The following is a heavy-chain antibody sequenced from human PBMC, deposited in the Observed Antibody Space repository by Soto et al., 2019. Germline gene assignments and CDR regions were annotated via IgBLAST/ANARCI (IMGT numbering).Heavy chain of an antibody. Sequence: QVQLVQPGPEVRKPGASMKVSCKASGATFKGSGIDWVQQAPGQVLEWVGWVDNQSGETKYAKAPQGRVSFTTDTSTNTAYLELKNLKSGDTAIDYCTRVGVIAPTAVPTVDPWGQGSLVTVSS. CDR2: VDNQSGET. V-gene: IGHV1-18*01. J-gene: IGHJ5*02. CDR1: GATFKGSG. D-gene: IGHD1-1*01. CDR3: TRVGVIAPTAVPTVDP.